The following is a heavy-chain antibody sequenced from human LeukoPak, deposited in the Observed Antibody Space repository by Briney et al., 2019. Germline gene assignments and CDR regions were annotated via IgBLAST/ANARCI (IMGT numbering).Heavy chain of an antibody. V-gene: IGHV3-48*03. Sequence: PGGSLRLSCAASGFTFSSYEMNWVRQARGKGLECVSYISCSGSNLYYADSVTGRFTIYSDTAKNPLYLQMNTLRAEDTAVYYCARVAKYCSSTSCYSAGDYYYYGMDVWGKGTTVTVSS. CDR2: ISCSGSNL. D-gene: IGHD2-2*01. J-gene: IGHJ6*04. CDR1: GFTFSSYE. CDR3: ARVAKYCSSTSCYSAGDYYYYGMDV.